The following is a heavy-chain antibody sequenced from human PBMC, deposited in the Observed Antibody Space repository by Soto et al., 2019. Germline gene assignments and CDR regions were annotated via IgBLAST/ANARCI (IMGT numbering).Heavy chain of an antibody. CDR3: GRAPDNYYFDS. Sequence: PSETLSLTCAVYGGSFNGYYWTWIRQPPGKGPEWIGDINHSGSTNYNPSLKSRVTISVDTSKNQFSLKLRSVTAADMAVFYCGRAPDNYYFDSWRQGTLVTVSS. CDR2: INHSGST. D-gene: IGHD1-1*01. J-gene: IGHJ4*02. V-gene: IGHV4-34*01. CDR1: GGSFNGYY.